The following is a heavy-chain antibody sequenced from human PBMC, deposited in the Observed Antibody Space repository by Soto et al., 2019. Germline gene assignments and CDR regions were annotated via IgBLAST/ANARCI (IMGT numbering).Heavy chain of an antibody. CDR1: GFTFSSYG. CDR3: AKGGLLWSGYYSGFLYYGMDV. V-gene: IGHV3-30*18. Sequence: PGGSLRLSCAASGFTFSSYGMHWVRQAPGKGLEWVAVISYDGSNKYYADSVKGRFTISRDNSKNTLYLQMNSLRAEDTAVYYCAKGGLLWSGYYSGFLYYGMDVWGQGTTVTVSS. CDR2: ISYDGSNK. D-gene: IGHD3-3*01. J-gene: IGHJ6*02.